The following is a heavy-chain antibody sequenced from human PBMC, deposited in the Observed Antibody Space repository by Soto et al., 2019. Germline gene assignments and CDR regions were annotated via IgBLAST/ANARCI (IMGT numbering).Heavy chain of an antibody. CDR1: GGSFSGYY. CDR3: ARGPGYSGYDYVDY. J-gene: IGHJ4*02. V-gene: IGHV4-34*01. Sequence: QVQLQQWGAGLLKPSETLSLTCAVYGGSFSGYYWSWIRQPPGKGLEWIGEINHSGSTNYNPSLKSRVPISVDTSKNQFSLKLSSVTAADTAVYYCARGPGYSGYDYVDYWGQGTLVTFSS. D-gene: IGHD5-12*01. CDR2: INHSGST.